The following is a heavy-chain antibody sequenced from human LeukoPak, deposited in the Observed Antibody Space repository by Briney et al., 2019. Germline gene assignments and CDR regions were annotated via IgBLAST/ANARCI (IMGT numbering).Heavy chain of an antibody. CDR2: ISSSGRTI. D-gene: IGHD3-10*02. V-gene: IGHV3-48*03. J-gene: IGHJ6*04. CDR1: GFTFSSYE. Sequence: GGSLRLSCAASGFTFSSYEMNWVRQAPGKGLEWISYISSSGRTIYYADSVKGRFTISRDNAKNSLYLQMNSLRAEDTAVYYCAELGITMIGGVWGKGTTVTISS. CDR3: AELGITMIGGV.